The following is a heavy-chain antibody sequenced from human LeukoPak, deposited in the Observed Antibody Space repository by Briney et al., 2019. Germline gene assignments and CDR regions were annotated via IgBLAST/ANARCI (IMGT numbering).Heavy chain of an antibody. V-gene: IGHV3-74*01. Sequence: PGGSLRLSCAASGFTLGRYWMHWFRQAPGTGLVWVARSNSDGKITDYADSVRGRFTTSRDNTKNTMYLQMSSLRAEDTGVYYCARDHHDFWSGYPNYWGQGTLVIVSS. CDR2: SNSDGKIT. J-gene: IGHJ4*02. CDR3: ARDHHDFWSGYPNY. D-gene: IGHD3-3*01. CDR1: GFTLGRYW.